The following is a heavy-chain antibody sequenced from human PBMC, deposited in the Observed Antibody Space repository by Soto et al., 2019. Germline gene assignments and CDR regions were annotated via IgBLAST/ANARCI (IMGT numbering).Heavy chain of an antibody. Sequence: ASVKVSCKASGYTFTSYYMHWVRQAAGRGVEGMGIINPSGGSTRYAQKFQGRVTMTSDTTTSTVYMELRSLRSEDTAVYYCARDWVECSGGSCYRTGMDVWGQGTTVTVSS. V-gene: IGHV1-46*01. CDR2: INPSGGST. CDR3: ARDWVECSGGSCYRTGMDV. CDR1: GYTFTSYY. D-gene: IGHD2-15*01. J-gene: IGHJ6*02.